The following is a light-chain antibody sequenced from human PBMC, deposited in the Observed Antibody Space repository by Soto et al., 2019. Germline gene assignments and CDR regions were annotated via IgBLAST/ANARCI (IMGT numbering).Light chain of an antibody. Sequence: EIVLPQSPATLSLSPAVLARLSCSASQSVSSYLAWYQQKPGQAPRLLIYDASNRATGIPARFSGSGSGTDFTLTISSLEPEDFAVYYCQQRSNWPLTLGGGTKVDNK. J-gene: IGKJ4*01. CDR3: QQRSNWPLT. V-gene: IGKV3-11*01. CDR2: DAS. CDR1: QSVSSY.